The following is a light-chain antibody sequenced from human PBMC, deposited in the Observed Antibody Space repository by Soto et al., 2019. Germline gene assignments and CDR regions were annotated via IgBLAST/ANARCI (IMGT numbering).Light chain of an antibody. CDR2: DAS. CDR1: HDIITY. V-gene: IGKV1-33*01. CDR3: LQYDRFPRV. J-gene: IGKJ3*01. Sequence: DIQMTQSPSSLSASVGDRVTITCQASHDIITYLNWFQQRPGKVPKLLIHDASKLETGVPSRLSGSGSGTHFYLNITGLQHEDVATYYCLQYDRFPRVFGPGTTVDL.